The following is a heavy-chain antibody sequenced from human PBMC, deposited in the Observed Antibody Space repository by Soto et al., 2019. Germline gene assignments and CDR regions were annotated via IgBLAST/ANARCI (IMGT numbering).Heavy chain of an antibody. Sequence: QVQLVQSGAEVKKPGASVEVSCKASGYSFTDYFIHWVRQAPGQGLEWMGWINPNTGGINYSQKFQGRVTMTRDTSISTAYIDLRRLRSDDTAVYFCARSLSTIAARPDYWGQGTLVTVSS. CDR2: INPNTGGI. V-gene: IGHV1-2*02. J-gene: IGHJ4*02. CDR1: GYSFTDYF. CDR3: ARSLSTIAARPDY. D-gene: IGHD6-6*01.